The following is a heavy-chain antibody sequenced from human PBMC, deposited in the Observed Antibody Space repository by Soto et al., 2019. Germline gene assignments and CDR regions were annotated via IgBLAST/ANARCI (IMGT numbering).Heavy chain of an antibody. CDR1: GGSISSGGYY. J-gene: IGHJ6*02. CDR3: ASSRYGSGIPYYYYGMDV. V-gene: IGHV4-31*03. CDR2: IYYSGST. Sequence: SETLSLTCTVSGGSISSGGYYWSWIRQHPGKGLEWIGYIYYSGSTYYNPSLKSRVTISVDTSKNQFSLKLSSVTAADTAVYYCASSRYGSGIPYYYYGMDVWGQGTTVTVSS. D-gene: IGHD3-10*01.